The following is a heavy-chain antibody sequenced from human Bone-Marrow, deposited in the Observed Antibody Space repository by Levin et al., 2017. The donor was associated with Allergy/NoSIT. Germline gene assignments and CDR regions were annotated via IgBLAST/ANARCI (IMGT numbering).Heavy chain of an antibody. V-gene: IGHV3-21*01. J-gene: IGHJ6*02. Sequence: MAGGSLRLSCAASGFTFSSYSMNWVRQAPGKGLEWVSSISSSSSYIYYADSVKGRFTISRDNAKNSLYLQMNSLRAEDTAVYYCARGGGDHSYYYYGMDVWGQGTTVTVSS. D-gene: IGHD2-21*02. CDR1: GFTFSSYS. CDR3: ARGGGDHSYYYYGMDV. CDR2: ISSSSSYI.